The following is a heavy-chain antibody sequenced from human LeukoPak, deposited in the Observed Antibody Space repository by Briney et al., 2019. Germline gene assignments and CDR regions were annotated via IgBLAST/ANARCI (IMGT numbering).Heavy chain of an antibody. CDR2: IKPDGNER. CDR1: GFTFNTYW. J-gene: IGHJ3*01. CDR3: ARRQWTAFDF. D-gene: IGHD6-19*01. V-gene: IGHV3-7*01. Sequence: HPGGSLRLSCAASGFTFNTYWISWVRQAPGKGLQLVANIKPDGNERYYVDYVKGRFTISRDNARSSLYLQMNSLRVEDTAIYYCARRQWTAFDFWGQGTMVTVSS.